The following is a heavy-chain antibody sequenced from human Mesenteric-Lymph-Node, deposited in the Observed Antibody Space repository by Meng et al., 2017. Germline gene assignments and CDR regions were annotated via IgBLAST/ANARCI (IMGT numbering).Heavy chain of an antibody. Sequence: QVPLAQFGAEVEKLCASVEVSCKASGYTFTSDDITWVRQATGQGLEWMGWMNPNSGNTGHAQKFQGRVTMTRNTSISTAYMELSSLRSEDTAVYYCASTSPLFDYWGQGTLVTVSS. CDR1: GYTFTSDD. CDR3: ASTSPLFDY. J-gene: IGHJ4*02. CDR2: MNPNSGNT. D-gene: IGHD3-10*02. V-gene: IGHV1-8*01.